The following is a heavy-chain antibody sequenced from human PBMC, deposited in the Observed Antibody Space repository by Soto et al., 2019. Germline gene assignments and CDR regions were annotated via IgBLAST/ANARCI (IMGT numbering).Heavy chain of an antibody. D-gene: IGHD6-13*01. Sequence: SETLSLTCTVSGGSISSGTYYWGWIRQSPGKGLEWIGSMYYSGTTYYNPSLKSRATISVAMSKNQFSLKLSSVTAADTAVYFCTIDRPTSNWYSFDIWGQGTLVTVSS. V-gene: IGHV4-39*01. CDR1: GGSISSGTYY. CDR3: TIDRPTSNWYSFDI. CDR2: MYYSGTT. J-gene: IGHJ3*02.